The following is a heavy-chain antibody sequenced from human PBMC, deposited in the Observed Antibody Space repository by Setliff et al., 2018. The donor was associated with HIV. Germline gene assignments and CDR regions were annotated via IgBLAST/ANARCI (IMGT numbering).Heavy chain of an antibody. D-gene: IGHD7-27*01. Sequence: PGGSLRLSCAASGFTFNSYAMSWVRQVPGRGLEWVANIKQDGIEKNYVDSVKGRFTISRDNAKNSLSLQLNSLRAEDTAVYYCARDLNWGFDYWGQGTLVTVSS. J-gene: IGHJ4*02. V-gene: IGHV3-7*03. CDR2: IKQDGIEK. CDR1: GFTFNSYA. CDR3: ARDLNWGFDY.